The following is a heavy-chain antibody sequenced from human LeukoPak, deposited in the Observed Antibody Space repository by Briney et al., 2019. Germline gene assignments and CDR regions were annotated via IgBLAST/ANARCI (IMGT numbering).Heavy chain of an antibody. D-gene: IGHD2-15*01. CDR3: ARGNGAATPVDY. CDR1: GGSFSGYY. J-gene: IGHJ4*02. V-gene: IGHV4-34*01. CDR2: INHSGST. Sequence: PSETLSLTCAVYGGSFSGYYWSWIRQPPGKGLEWIGEINHSGSTNYNPSLKSRVIISVDTSKNQFSLKLSSVTAADTAVYYCARGNGAATPVDYWGQGTLVTVSS.